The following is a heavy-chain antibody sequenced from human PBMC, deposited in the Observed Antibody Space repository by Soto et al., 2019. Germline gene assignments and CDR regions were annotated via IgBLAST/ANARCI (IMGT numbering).Heavy chain of an antibody. CDR3: VEGWNDF. V-gene: IGHV3-15*01. CDR2: IKSTKDGGAR. CDR1: GFMFSSAW. D-gene: IGHD1-1*01. Sequence: EVQVVESGGDLVEPGGSLRLSCVTSGFMFSSAWMSWVRQAPGKGLEWVARIKSTKDGGARDYAAPVKGRFSISRDDSKSTVYLQMNSLRGEDTALYYCVEGWNDFWGQGTLVTVSS. J-gene: IGHJ4*02.